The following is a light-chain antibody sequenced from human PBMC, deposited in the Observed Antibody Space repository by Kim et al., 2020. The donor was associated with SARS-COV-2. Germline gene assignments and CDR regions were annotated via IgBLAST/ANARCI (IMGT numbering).Light chain of an antibody. CDR2: AAS. Sequence: DIQMTQSPSSLSASVGDRVTITCRASQSISSYLNWYQQKPGKAPKLLIYAASSLQSGVPSRFSGSGSGTDFTLTISSLQPEDFATYYCHQSYSTPQAWTFGQGSKVDIK. V-gene: IGKV1-39*01. CDR3: HQSYSTPQAWT. CDR1: QSISSY. J-gene: IGKJ1*01.